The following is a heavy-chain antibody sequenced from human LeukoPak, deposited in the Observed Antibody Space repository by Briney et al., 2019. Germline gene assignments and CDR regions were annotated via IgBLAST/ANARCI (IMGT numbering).Heavy chain of an antibody. Sequence: SQTLSLTCTVSGGSISSGSYYWSWIRQPAGKGLEWIGRIYTSGSTNYNPSLKSRVTISVDTSKNQFSLKLSSVTAADTAVYYCARVTRGYSSGWTPYWWYMDVWGKGTTVTISS. CDR3: ARVTRGYSSGWTPYWWYMDV. CDR1: GGSISSGSYY. CDR2: IYTSGST. J-gene: IGHJ6*03. D-gene: IGHD6-19*01. V-gene: IGHV4-61*02.